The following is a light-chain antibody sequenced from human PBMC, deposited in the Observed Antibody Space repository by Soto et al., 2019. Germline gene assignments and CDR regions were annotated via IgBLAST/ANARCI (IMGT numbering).Light chain of an antibody. CDR3: QQYNYWLVYT. Sequence: EIVMTQSPATLSVSPGERVTLSCRASQNLSTNLAWYQQRPGQAPRLLIYAASTRATGIPARFSGSGSGTEFALTISSLQSEDFAVYYCQQYNYWLVYTFGQGTKLVIK. CDR1: QNLSTN. CDR2: AAS. V-gene: IGKV3-15*01. J-gene: IGKJ2*01.